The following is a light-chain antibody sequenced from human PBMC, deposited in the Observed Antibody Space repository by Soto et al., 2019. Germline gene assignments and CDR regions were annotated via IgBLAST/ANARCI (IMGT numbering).Light chain of an antibody. CDR3: QRCKVAPFT. CDR1: QVMAIF. V-gene: IGKV1-27*01. J-gene: IGKJ4*01. Sequence: DIQMTQPPSSLSGFEEDRVSITCRASQVMAIFLAWFQQKPGKVPNVLIYAAPTLRSGVPSRFSGSGSGTDFTLTISSLQPEDVATYYCQRCKVAPFTFGGGNKVDIK. CDR2: AAP.